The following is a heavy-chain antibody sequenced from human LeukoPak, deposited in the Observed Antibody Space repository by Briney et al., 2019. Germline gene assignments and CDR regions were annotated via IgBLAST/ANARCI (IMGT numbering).Heavy chain of an antibody. V-gene: IGHV3-74*01. J-gene: IGHJ4*02. CDR1: GFIFSSYW. CDR2: INSDGSST. Sequence: QPGGSLRLSCAASGFIFSSYWMHWVRQAPGKGLVWVSRINSDGSSTSYADSVKGRFTISRDNTKNTLVLQMNSTGADDTAYYYCARGSTGSGRIDYWGQGTLVTVSS. D-gene: IGHD3-10*01. CDR3: ARGSTGSGRIDY.